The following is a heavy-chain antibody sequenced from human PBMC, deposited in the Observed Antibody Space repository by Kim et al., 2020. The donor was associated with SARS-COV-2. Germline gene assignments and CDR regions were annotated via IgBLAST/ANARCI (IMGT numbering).Heavy chain of an antibody. CDR2: IYPGYPDI. Sequence: GESLKISCMGSGYIFTSYWIGWVRQMPGKGLEWMGIIYPGYPDIRYSPSFQGQVTISADTSINTAYLQWSSLQASDTAIYYCARRPRGSSNWYSNPFDIW. CDR1: GYIFTSYW. CDR3: ARRPRGSSNWYSNPFDI. V-gene: IGHV5-51*01. J-gene: IGHJ3*02. D-gene: IGHD6-13*01.